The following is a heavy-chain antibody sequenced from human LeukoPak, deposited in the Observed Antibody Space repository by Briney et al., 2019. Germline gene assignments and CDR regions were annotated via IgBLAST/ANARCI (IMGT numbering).Heavy chain of an antibody. CDR3: AWRWNYGMYYYIDV. CDR1: GGSISSSSYY. CDR2: INDSGRT. Sequence: PSETLSLTCTVSGGSISSSSYYWSWIRQPPGKGLEWIGEINDSGRTNYNPSLMSRVTISVDTSKNQFSLKLSSVTAADTAVYYCAWRWNYGMYYYIDVWGKGATVSVSS. J-gene: IGHJ6*03. D-gene: IGHD1-7*01. V-gene: IGHV4-39*07.